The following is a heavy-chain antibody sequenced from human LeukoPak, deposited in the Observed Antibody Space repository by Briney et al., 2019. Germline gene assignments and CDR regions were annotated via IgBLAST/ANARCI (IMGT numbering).Heavy chain of an antibody. V-gene: IGHV3-66*02. D-gene: IGHD5-24*01. J-gene: IGHJ6*03. CDR2: LYSGGTT. Sequence: GGSLRLSRAASGFTFSTYEMNWVRHAPGKGLEWGSVLYSGGTTHYADSVKGRFTISRDNSKNTLYLQMSSLRGEDTAVYYCAERADINYFYMDVWGIGTTVTVSS. CDR1: GFTFSTYE. CDR3: AERADINYFYMDV.